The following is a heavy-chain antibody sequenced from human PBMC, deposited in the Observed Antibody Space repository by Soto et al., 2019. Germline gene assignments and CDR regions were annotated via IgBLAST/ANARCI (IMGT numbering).Heavy chain of an antibody. CDR2: ISAYNGNT. V-gene: IGHV1-18*04. D-gene: IGHD2-2*01. CDR1: GYTFTSHG. Sequence: QVQLVQSGAEVKKPGASVKVSCKTSGYTFTSHGISWVRQAPGQGLEWMGWISAYNGNTNYAQKLQGRVTMTTDTPTGTAYMELTSLRSDDTAVYYCARTYCSSARCYSDYWGQGTLVTVSS. CDR3: ARTYCSSARCYSDY. J-gene: IGHJ4*02.